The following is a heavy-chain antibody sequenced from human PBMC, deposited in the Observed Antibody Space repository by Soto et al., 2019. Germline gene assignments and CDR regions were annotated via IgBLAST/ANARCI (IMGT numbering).Heavy chain of an antibody. Sequence: EVHLLESGGDLVQPGGSLRLSCVASGFSFTKYAMTWVRQAPGKGLEWVATISGSAISTEYADSVKGRFTISRDNSKNTLFLQMQSLRAEDTATYYCARSGHIFAGVFWGQGILVTVSS. D-gene: IGHD3-16*01. V-gene: IGHV3-23*01. J-gene: IGHJ4*02. CDR3: ARSGHIFAGVF. CDR2: ISGSAIST. CDR1: GFSFTKYA.